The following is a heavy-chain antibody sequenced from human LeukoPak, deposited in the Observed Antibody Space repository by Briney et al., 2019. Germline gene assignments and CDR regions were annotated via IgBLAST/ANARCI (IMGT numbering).Heavy chain of an antibody. J-gene: IGHJ4*02. CDR1: GFTFSSNW. V-gene: IGHV3-7*01. CDR3: AKNDY. Sequence: GGSLRLYCAASGFTFSSNWMSWVRQAPGKGLEWVANIKHDGSEKYYVDSVKGRFTISRDNAKNSLFLQMNSLRAEDTAVYYCAKNDYWGQGTLVTVSS. CDR2: IKHDGSEK.